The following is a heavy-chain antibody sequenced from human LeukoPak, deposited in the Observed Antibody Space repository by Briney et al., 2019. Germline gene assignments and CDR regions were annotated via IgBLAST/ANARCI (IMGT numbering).Heavy chain of an antibody. CDR1: GFIFTTYW. V-gene: IGHV3-7*01. CDR2: IKQDGSEK. CDR3: AIDSWELRGY. D-gene: IGHD1-26*01. J-gene: IGHJ4*02. Sequence: GGSLRLSCAASGFIFTTYWMSWVRQAPGKGLEWVANIKQDGSEKYYVDSVKGRFTISRDNAKNSQYLQMNSLRAEDTAVYYCAIDSWELRGYWGQGTLVTVSS.